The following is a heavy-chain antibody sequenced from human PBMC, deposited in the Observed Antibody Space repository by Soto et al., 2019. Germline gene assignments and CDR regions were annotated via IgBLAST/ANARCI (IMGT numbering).Heavy chain of an antibody. V-gene: IGHV3-33*01. CDR3: ARDPRTMVRGVTPFDY. Sequence: QVQLVESGGGVVQPGRSLRLSCAASGFTFSSYGMHWVRQAPGKGLEWVAVIWYDGSNKYYADSVKGRFTISRDNSKNTLYLQMNSLRAEDTAVYYCARDPRTMVRGVTPFDYWGQGTLVTVSS. D-gene: IGHD3-10*01. J-gene: IGHJ4*02. CDR1: GFTFSSYG. CDR2: IWYDGSNK.